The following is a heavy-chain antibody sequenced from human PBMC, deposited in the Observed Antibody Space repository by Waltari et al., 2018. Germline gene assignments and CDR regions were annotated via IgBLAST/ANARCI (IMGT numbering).Heavy chain of an antibody. D-gene: IGHD6-13*01. CDR1: GDTLTKHA. J-gene: IGHJ6*02. CDR2: IIPIFATV. CDR3: AVTLSAAPFYGLDV. Sequence: QVQLVQSGAEVKKPGSSVMVSCKVSGDTLTKHAIHWVRQAPGQGLEWVGRIIPIFATVNFAQKFQGRVTITAATSTSTAYMEVSSLRSDDTAMYYCAVTLSAAPFYGLDVWGQGTTVTVFS. V-gene: IGHV1-69*08.